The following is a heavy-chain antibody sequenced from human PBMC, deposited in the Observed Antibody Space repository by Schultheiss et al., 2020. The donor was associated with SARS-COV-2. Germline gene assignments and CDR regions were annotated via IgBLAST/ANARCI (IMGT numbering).Heavy chain of an antibody. CDR3: ARSTAWSDNWFDP. Sequence: GESLKISCKASGYTFTVYYMHWVRQAPGQGLEWMGRINPNSGGTNYAQKLQGRVTMTRDTSISTAYMELTSLTSDDTAIYFCARSTAWSDNWFDPWGQGTLVTVSS. D-gene: IGHD2-8*02. J-gene: IGHJ5*02. CDR1: GYTFTVYY. V-gene: IGHV1-2*06. CDR2: INPNSGGT.